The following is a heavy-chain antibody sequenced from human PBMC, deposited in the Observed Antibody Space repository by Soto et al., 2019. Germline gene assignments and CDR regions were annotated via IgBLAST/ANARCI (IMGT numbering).Heavy chain of an antibody. CDR1: GFSLSTSAVG. CDR3: AHHLEATNFDY. V-gene: IGHV2-5*02. D-gene: IGHD5-12*01. J-gene: IGHJ4*02. CDR2: IYWDDDK. Sequence: QITLKESGPTLVKPTQTLTLTCTFSGFSLSTSAVGVGWIRQPPRKALEWLALIYWDDDKRYSPSLRSRLTITKDTSKNQVVLTITNMDPVDTATYYCAHHLEATNFDYWGQGTMVTVSS.